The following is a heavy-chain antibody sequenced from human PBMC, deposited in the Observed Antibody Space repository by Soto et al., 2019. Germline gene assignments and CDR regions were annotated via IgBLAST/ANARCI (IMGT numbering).Heavy chain of an antibody. Sequence: PGGSLRLSCAASGFTFSSYAMSWVRQAPGKGLEWVSAISGSGGSTYYADSVKGRFTISRDNSKNTLYLQMNSLRAEDTAVYYCAKEGGIRDNHYYHSNTYFLDRWGQGTLVTVSS. D-gene: IGHD3-22*01. CDR2: ISGSGGST. J-gene: IGHJ4*02. V-gene: IGHV3-23*01. CDR3: AKEGGIRDNHYYHSNTYFLDR. CDR1: GFTFSSYA.